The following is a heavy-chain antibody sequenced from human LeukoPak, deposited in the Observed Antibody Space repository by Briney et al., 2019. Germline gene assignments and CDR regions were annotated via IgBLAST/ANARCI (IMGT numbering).Heavy chain of an antibody. CDR3: ARVNRGAHDSSGYYYVFDY. V-gene: IGHV4-34*01. D-gene: IGHD3-22*01. CDR1: GGSFSGYY. CDR2: INHSGST. Sequence: SETLSLTCAVYGGSFSGYYWSWIRQPPGKGLEWIGEINHSGSTNYNPSLKSRVTISVDTSKNQFSLKLSSVTAADTAVYYCARVNRGAHDSSGYYYVFDYWGQGTLVTVSS. J-gene: IGHJ4*02.